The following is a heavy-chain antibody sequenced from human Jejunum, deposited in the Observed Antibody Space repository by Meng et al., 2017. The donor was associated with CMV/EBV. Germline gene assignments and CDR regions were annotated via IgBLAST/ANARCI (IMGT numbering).Heavy chain of an antibody. J-gene: IGHJ4*02. V-gene: IGHV1-18*01. CDR2: ISAYNAKT. D-gene: IGHD6-19*01. CDR3: ARDLGIPSAGFDY. Sequence: SGYTFSTYGISWVRQAPGQGLEWMGWISAYNAKTNFEQKYQGRVTLTRDTSTSTVYMEITNLRSDDTAVYYCARDLGIPSAGFDYWGQGTLVTVSS. CDR1: GYTFSTYG.